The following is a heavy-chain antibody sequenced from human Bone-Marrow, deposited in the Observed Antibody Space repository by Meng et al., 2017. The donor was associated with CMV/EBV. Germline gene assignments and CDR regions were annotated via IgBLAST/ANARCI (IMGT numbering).Heavy chain of an antibody. Sequence: GSLRLSCTVSGGSISSGDYYWSWIRQPPGKGLEWIGYIYYSGSTNYNPSLKSRVTISVDTSKNQFSLKLSSVTAADTAVYYCARLSGSGWWGFAFDICGQATMATFSS. CDR1: GGSISSGDYY. CDR3: ARLSGSGWWGFAFDI. V-gene: IGHV4-61*08. CDR2: IYYSGST. J-gene: IGHJ3*02. D-gene: IGHD6-19*01.